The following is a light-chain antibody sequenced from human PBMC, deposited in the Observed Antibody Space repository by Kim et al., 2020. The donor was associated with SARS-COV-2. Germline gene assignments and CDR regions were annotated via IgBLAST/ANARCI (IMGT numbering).Light chain of an antibody. CDR2: DAS. V-gene: IGKV1-33*01. CDR1: QAIGHY. CDR3: QKYDNVPLT. J-gene: IGKJ1*01. Sequence: ASVGDRVTITCQASQAIGHYLNWYQHKPGKAPKLLIYDASNLEAGVPSRFSGSGSGTDFTFTISSLQPTDIATYYCQKYDNVPLTFGQGTKVEIK.